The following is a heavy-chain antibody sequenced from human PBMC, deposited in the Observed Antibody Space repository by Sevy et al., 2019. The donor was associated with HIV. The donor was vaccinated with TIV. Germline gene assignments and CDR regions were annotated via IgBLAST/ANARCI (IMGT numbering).Heavy chain of an antibody. J-gene: IGHJ6*02. CDR3: ARDLVIPATTDYFYYGMDV. V-gene: IGHV3-21*01. CDR1: GFTIRTYN. Sequence: GGSLRLSCAASGFTIRTYNMNWVRQAPGKGLEWVSSISSSSTYIYYADSVKGRFTISRDNAKNSLYLQMSSLRAEDTAVYYCARDLVIPATTDYFYYGMDVWGQGTTVTASS. D-gene: IGHD2-15*01. CDR2: ISSSSTYI.